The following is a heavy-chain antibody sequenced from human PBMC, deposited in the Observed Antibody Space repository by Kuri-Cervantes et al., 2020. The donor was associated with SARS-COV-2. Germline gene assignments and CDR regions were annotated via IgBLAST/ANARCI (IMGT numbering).Heavy chain of an antibody. D-gene: IGHD2-2*01. CDR2: IGPSGTTK. CDR3: ARDCSSTSCYFGSAGDFDY. CDR1: GFIFSDYY. Sequence: GGSLRLSCTASGFIFSDYYMTWIRQAPGKGLEWVSNIGPSGTTKYYADSVKGRFTISRDNAKNSLYLQMNSLRAEDTAVYYCARDCSSTSCYFGSAGDFDYWGQGTLVTVSS. V-gene: IGHV3-11*04. J-gene: IGHJ4*02.